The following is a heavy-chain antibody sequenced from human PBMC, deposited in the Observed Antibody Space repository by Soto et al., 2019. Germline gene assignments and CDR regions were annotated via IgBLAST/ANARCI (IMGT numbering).Heavy chain of an antibody. CDR2: ITNSGST. J-gene: IGHJ4*02. CDR3: ARGRKEIATRWFAY. Sequence: SGTLSLTCSFFVVSFIDSYWSLILQSPEKGLEWIGEITNSGSTYYNPSLKSRVTISGDTSKNQFSLEVRSVTAADTDVYFCARGRKEIATRWFAYWGKGTPVTX. V-gene: IGHV4-34*01. D-gene: IGHD3-10*01. CDR1: VVSFIDSY.